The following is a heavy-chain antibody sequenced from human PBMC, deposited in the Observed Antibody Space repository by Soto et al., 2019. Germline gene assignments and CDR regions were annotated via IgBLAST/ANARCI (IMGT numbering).Heavy chain of an antibody. D-gene: IGHD6-6*01. CDR2: ISAYKGNT. J-gene: IGHJ4*02. CDR1: GYTFTNYG. Sequence: ASVKVSCKASGYTFTNYGISWVRQAPGQGLEWMGWISAYKGNTNYAQKFQGRVTMTTDTSTSTAYMELRSLRTDDTAVYYCASRSGQLPYYFDYWGQGTLVTVS. V-gene: IGHV1-18*01. CDR3: ASRSGQLPYYFDY.